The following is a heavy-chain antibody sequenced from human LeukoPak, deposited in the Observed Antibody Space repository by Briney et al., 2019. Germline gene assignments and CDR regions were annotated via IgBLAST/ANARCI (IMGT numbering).Heavy chain of an antibody. J-gene: IGHJ4*02. V-gene: IGHV4-31*03. Sequence: SETLSLTCTVSGGFISGSGHYWTWTRQHPGGGLEWLGFIHPGGTIYYNPSLSGRLTISADTSNNQMSLKLSSATAADTAVYYCSTGGDTAKGGDSWGQGTLVTVSS. CDR3: STGGDTAKGGDS. CDR1: GGFISGSGHY. D-gene: IGHD5-18*01. CDR2: IHPGGTI.